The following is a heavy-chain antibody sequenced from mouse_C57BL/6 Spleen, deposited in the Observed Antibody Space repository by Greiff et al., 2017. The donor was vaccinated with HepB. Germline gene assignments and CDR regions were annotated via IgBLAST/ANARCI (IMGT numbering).Heavy chain of an antibody. J-gene: IGHJ4*01. Sequence: QVQLKQPGAELVMPGASVKLSCKASGYTFTSYWMHWVKQRPGQGLEWIGEIDPSDSYTNYNQKFKGKSTLTVDKSSSTAYMQLSSLTSEDSAVYYCARERGYYNAMDYWGQGTSVTVSS. V-gene: IGHV1-69*01. D-gene: IGHD2-2*01. CDR1: GYTFTSYW. CDR2: IDPSDSYT. CDR3: ARERGYYNAMDY.